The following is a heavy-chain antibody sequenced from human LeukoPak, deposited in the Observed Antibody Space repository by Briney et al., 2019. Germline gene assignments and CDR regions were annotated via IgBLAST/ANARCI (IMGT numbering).Heavy chain of an antibody. Sequence: PGGSLRLSCAASGFTFSSYIMNWVRQAPGKGLEWVSYISTSSGTIFYADSVKGRFTISRDNAKNSLYLQMNSLRDEDTAVYSCARKSYYYDSSGYFFDYWGQGTLVTVSS. V-gene: IGHV3-48*02. CDR3: ARKSYYYDSSGYFFDY. CDR2: ISTSSGTI. CDR1: GFTFSSYI. D-gene: IGHD3-22*01. J-gene: IGHJ4*02.